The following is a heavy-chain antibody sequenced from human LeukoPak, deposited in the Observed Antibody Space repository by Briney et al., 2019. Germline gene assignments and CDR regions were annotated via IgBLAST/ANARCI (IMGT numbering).Heavy chain of an antibody. V-gene: IGHV3-74*01. CDR1: GFTFSSSW. CDR2: INSDGSST. J-gene: IGHJ4*02. D-gene: IGHD6-19*01. Sequence: GGSLRLSCAASGFTFSSSWMHWVRHVPGKGLVWVSRINSDGSSTNYADSVKGRFTISRDNAKNTLYVQMNRLSGEDTAVYYCARGRKQWLPHASLFDYWGQGTLVTVSS. CDR3: ARGRKQWLPHASLFDY.